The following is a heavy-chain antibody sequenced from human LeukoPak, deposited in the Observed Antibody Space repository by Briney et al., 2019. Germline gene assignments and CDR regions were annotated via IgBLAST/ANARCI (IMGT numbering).Heavy chain of an antibody. V-gene: IGHV3-64D*06. CDR1: GFTFSSYA. CDR3: VRRCSSSSCYAD. CDR2: ISPNGGST. D-gene: IGHD2-2*01. J-gene: IGHJ4*02. Sequence: GGSLRLSCAASGFTFSSYAMHWVRQAPGKGLEYVSAISPNGGSTYYADSVKGRFTISRDNSKNTLYLQMSSLRAEDTAVYYCVRRCSSSSCYADWGQGTLVTVSS.